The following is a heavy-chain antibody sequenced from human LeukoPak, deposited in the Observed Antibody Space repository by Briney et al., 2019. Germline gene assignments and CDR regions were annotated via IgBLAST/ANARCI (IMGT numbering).Heavy chain of an antibody. D-gene: IGHD1-26*01. CDR2: IYYSGST. CDR1: GGSISSHY. J-gene: IGHJ6*03. CDR3: ARATNYYYYYMDV. Sequence: SETLSLTCTVSGGSISSHYWSWIRQPPGKGLEWIGYIYYSGSTNYNPSLESRVTISVDTSKNQFSLKLSSVTAADTAVYYCARATNYYYYYMDVWGKGTTVTVSS. V-gene: IGHV4-59*11.